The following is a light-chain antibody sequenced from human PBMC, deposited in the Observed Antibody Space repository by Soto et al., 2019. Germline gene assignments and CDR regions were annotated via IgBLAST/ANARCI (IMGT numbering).Light chain of an antibody. CDR2: EVN. Sequence: QPALTQLASLSASPAQSITISCTGTSSDFAAYDYVSWFQQHPGKSPKLMISEVNNRPSGVSNRFSGSKSGNTAFLTISWLQVEDEAEYFCFSITTTSTHVFGTGTKVTVL. CDR1: SSDFAAYDY. V-gene: IGLV2-14*01. CDR3: FSITTTSTHV. J-gene: IGLJ1*01.